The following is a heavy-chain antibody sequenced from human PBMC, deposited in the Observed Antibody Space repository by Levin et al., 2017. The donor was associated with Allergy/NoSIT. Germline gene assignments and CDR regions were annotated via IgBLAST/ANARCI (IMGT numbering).Heavy chain of an antibody. V-gene: IGHV4-39*01. J-gene: IGHJ4*02. CDR1: GGSISSSSYY. Sequence: SETLSLTCTVSGGSISSSSYYWGWVRQPPGKGLEWIGSIYYSGSTYYNPSLKSRVTISVDTSKNQFSLKLSSVTAADTAVYYCARHRMITMVRGVADFDYWGQGTLVTVSS. CDR2: IYYSGST. D-gene: IGHD3-10*01. CDR3: ARHRMITMVRGVADFDY.